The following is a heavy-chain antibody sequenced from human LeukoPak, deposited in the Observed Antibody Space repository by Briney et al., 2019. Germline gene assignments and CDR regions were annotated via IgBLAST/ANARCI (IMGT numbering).Heavy chain of an antibody. CDR1: GYSFTNYW. CDR3: ARHGNYYGSGKRNVYYYYYYMDV. Sequence: GESLKISCKSSGYSFTNYWIGWVRQMPGKGLEWMGIIYPGDSDTRYSPSFQGQVTNSADKSTSTAYLQWSSLKASDNAMYYCARHGNYYGSGKRNVYYYYYYMDVWGKGTTVTVSS. V-gene: IGHV5-51*01. J-gene: IGHJ6*03. D-gene: IGHD3-10*01. CDR2: IYPGDSDT.